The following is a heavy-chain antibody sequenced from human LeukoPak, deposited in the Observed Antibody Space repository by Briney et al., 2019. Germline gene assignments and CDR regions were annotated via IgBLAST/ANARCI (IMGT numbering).Heavy chain of an antibody. CDR1: GFTFSSYS. CDR3: AKDNSNLRGAFDI. J-gene: IGHJ3*02. CDR2: ISGSGGST. V-gene: IGHV3-23*01. Sequence: GGSLRLSCAASGFTFSSYSMSWVRQAPGKGLEWVSAISGSGGSTYYADSVKGRFTISRDNSKNTLYLQMNSLRAEDTAVYYCAKDNSNLRGAFDIWGQGTMVTVSS. D-gene: IGHD1-7*01.